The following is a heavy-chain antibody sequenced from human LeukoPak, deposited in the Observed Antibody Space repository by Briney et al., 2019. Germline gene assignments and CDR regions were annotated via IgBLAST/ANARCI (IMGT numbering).Heavy chain of an antibody. CDR1: GYTFTSYY. V-gene: IGHV1-46*01. CDR3: AREGATGTLTPGAFDI. Sequence: GASVKVSCKASGYTFTSYYMHWVRQAPGQGLEWMGIINPSGGSTSYAQKFQGRVTMTRDTSTSTVYMELSSLRSEDTAVYYCAREGATGTLTPGAFDIWGQGTMVTVSS. J-gene: IGHJ3*02. CDR2: INPSGGST. D-gene: IGHD1-1*01.